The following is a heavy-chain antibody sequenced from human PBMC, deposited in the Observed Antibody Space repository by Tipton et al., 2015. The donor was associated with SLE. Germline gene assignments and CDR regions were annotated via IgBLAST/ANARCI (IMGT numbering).Heavy chain of an antibody. CDR1: GGSISSYY. J-gene: IGHJ6*02. CDR2: IYYSGST. Sequence: TLSLTCTVSGGSISSYYWSWIRQPPGKGLEWIGSIYYSGSTYYNPSLKSRVTISVDTSKNQFSLKLSSVTAADTAVYYCARISVARGGYGMDVWGQGTTVTVSS. D-gene: IGHD3-16*01. V-gene: IGHV4-59*12. CDR3: ARISVARGGYGMDV.